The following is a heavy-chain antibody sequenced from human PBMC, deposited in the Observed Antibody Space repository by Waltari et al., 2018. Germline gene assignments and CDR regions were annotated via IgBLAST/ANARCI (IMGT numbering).Heavy chain of an antibody. CDR3: ARGRLSSQLQARGRRGNWFDP. V-gene: IGHV4-34*01. CDR2: INHSGSP. Sequence: QVQLHQWGAGLLKASETLSLTCAVYGGSFSGYYWNLIRQPPGKGLEWIGEINHSGSPNYNQSLKRRVTIAVATSKNHFSLRLTSVTAADTSVYYCARGRLSSQLQARGRRGNWFDPGGQGTLVTVSS. CDR1: GGSFSGYY. D-gene: IGHD3-16*02. J-gene: IGHJ5*02.